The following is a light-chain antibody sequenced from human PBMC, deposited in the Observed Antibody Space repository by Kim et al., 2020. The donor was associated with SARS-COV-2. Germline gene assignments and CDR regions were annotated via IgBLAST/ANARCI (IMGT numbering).Light chain of an antibody. CDR1: QSISSW. Sequence: DIQMTQSPSTLSASVGDRVTITCRVSQSISSWLAWYQQKPGKAPNLLIYKASSLQSGVPSRFSGSGSGTEFTLTISSLQPDDFAIYYCQQYKSYPWTFGQGTKVDIK. V-gene: IGKV1-5*03. J-gene: IGKJ1*01. CDR2: KAS. CDR3: QQYKSYPWT.